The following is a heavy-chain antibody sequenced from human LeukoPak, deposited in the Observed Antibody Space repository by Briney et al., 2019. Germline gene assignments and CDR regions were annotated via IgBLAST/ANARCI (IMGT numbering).Heavy chain of an antibody. Sequence: GGSLRLSCAASGFTFSSYSMIWVRQAPGKGLEWVSYISTGSSTIYSADSVNGRFTISRDNAKNSLYLQMDSLRDEDTAVYYCARDVERTGGTYYYGSGSPRGWGQGTLVTVSS. CDR1: GFTFSSYS. V-gene: IGHV3-48*02. CDR3: ARDVERTGGTYYYGSGSPRG. CDR2: ISTGSSTI. D-gene: IGHD3-10*01. J-gene: IGHJ4*02.